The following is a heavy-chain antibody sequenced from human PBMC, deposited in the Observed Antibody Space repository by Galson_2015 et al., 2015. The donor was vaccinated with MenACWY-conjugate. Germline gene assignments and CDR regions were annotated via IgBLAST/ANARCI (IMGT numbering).Heavy chain of an antibody. CDR1: GYTFRNYG. CDR3: ASHLLGNIGYD. D-gene: IGHD2/OR15-2a*01. CDR2: ISGKNGNA. J-gene: IGHJ1*01. V-gene: IGHV1-18*04. Sequence: SVKVSCKASGYTFRNYGFTWGRQAPGQGLEWMGRISGKNGNAIYAQKFQDRFIMTTEASTNTAYMELGSLRSDATATYCGASHLLGNIGYDWGQGTLVTVSS.